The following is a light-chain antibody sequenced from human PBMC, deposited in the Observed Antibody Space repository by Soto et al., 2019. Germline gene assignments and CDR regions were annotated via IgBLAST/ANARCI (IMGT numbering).Light chain of an antibody. CDR3: QHYNDWPPAFT. V-gene: IGKV3D-15*01. CDR2: GAS. J-gene: IGKJ3*01. CDR1: QSLNRN. Sequence: EILMTQSPATLSVSPGERATLSCRASQSLNRNLAWYQQKPGQAPRLIIYGASTRASGIPARFSGSGSGTEFTLTIRSLQSEDFALYSSQHYNDWPPAFTFGPGTKVDL.